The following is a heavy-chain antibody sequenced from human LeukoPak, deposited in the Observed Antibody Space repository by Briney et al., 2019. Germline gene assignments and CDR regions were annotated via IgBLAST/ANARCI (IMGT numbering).Heavy chain of an antibody. D-gene: IGHD3-9*01. CDR2: ISYDGSNK. CDR3: ARDKNYDILTGYSPP. V-gene: IGHV3-30*03. J-gene: IGHJ5*02. Sequence: PGGSLRLSCAASGFTFSSYGMHWVRQAPGKGLEWVAVISYDGSNKYYADSVKGRFTISRDNSKNTLYLQMNSLRAEDTAVYYCARDKNYDILTGYSPPWGQGTLVTVSS. CDR1: GFTFSSYG.